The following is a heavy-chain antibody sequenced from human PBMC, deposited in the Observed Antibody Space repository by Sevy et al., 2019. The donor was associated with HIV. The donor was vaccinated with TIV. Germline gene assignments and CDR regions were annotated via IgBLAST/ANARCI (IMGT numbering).Heavy chain of an antibody. Sequence: ASVKVSCTASGGPFSSYALSWVRQAPGQGLDWVGGIIPISGTPNYARKFQGRLTITTDDSTSTSYMELSNLRSEDTAVYFCARDVTWCRKVVAFDTWGPGTLVTVSS. CDR1: GGPFSSYA. CDR2: IIPISGTP. CDR3: ARDVTWCRKVVAFDT. J-gene: IGHJ4*01. V-gene: IGHV1-69*05. D-gene: IGHD2-15*01.